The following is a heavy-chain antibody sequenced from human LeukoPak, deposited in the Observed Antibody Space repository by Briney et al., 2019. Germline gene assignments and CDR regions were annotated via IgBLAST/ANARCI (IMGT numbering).Heavy chain of an antibody. D-gene: IGHD5-24*01. CDR3: ARNLPQYYFDY. Sequence: SVKVSCKASGGTFSSYAISWVRQAPGQGLEWMGRIITILGIANYAQKFQGRVTITADKSTSTAYMELSSLRSEDTAVYYCARNLPQYYFDYWGQGTLVTVSS. V-gene: IGHV1-69*04. CDR1: GGTFSSYA. J-gene: IGHJ4*02. CDR2: IITILGIA.